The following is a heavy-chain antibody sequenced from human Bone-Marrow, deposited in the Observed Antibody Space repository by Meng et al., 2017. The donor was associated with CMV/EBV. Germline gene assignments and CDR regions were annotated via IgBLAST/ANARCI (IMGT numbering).Heavy chain of an antibody. J-gene: IGHJ1*01. CDR1: GFTFDDYA. D-gene: IGHD5-12*01. CDR2: INWNSGII. Sequence: GGSLRLSCAASGFTFDDYAIHWVRQPPGKGLEWVSVINWNSGIIGYADSVKGRFSISRDNAKNSLYLHMNSLRAEDTALYYCARVASAYFQHWGQGTLVTVSS. V-gene: IGHV3-9*01. CDR3: ARVASAYFQH.